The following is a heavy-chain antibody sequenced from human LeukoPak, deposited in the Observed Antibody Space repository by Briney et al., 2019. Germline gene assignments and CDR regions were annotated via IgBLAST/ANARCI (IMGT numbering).Heavy chain of an antibody. J-gene: IGHJ4*02. CDR3: ARGAALAIDY. D-gene: IGHD2-15*01. CDR2: ISTSGST. Sequence: PSETLSLTCSVSGGSVTSGSYYWSWIRQPAGKGLEWIGRISTSGSTNYNPSLKSRVTMSLDTSKSHFSLKLNSLTAADTAVYYCARGAALAIDYWGQGALVTVPS. CDR1: GGSVTSGSYY. V-gene: IGHV4-61*02.